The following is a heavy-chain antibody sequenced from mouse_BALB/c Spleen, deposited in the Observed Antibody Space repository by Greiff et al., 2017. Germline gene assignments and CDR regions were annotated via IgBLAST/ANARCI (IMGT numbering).Heavy chain of an antibody. CDR1: GFNIKDTY. J-gene: IGHJ4*01. D-gene: IGHD2-4*01. V-gene: IGHV14-3*02. Sequence: VQLQQSGAELVKPGASVKLSCTASGFNIKDTYMHWVKQRPEQGLEWIGRIDPANGNTKYDPKFQGKATITADTSSNTAYLQLSSLTSKDTAVYYCARCDYDPYAMDYWGQGTSVTVSS. CDR2: IDPANGNT. CDR3: ARCDYDPYAMDY.